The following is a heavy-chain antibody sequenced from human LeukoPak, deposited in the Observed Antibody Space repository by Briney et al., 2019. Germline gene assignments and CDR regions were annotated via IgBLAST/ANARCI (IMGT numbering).Heavy chain of an antibody. CDR1: GFTFNSYA. J-gene: IGHJ4*02. CDR2: ISGSGGGT. V-gene: IGHV3-23*01. CDR3: AKGGRLCFDY. D-gene: IGHD5-12*01. Sequence: PGGSLRLSCVASGFTFNSYAMSWVRQAPGKGLEWVSAISGSGGGTYYADSVKGRFTISRDNSKNTLYLEMNSLRDEDTAVYYCAKGGRLCFDYWGQGTLVTVSS.